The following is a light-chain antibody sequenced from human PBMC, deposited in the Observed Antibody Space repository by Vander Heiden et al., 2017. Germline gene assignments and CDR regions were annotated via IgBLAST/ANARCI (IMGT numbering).Light chain of an antibody. Sequence: SSVLTQAPALSVSLGQTVRITCQGDSLRSYYASWYQQKPGQAPVLVIYGKNNRPSGIPDRFSGSSSGNTASLTITGAQAEDEADYYCNSRDSSGNPHVVFGGGTKLTVL. CDR1: SLRSYY. V-gene: IGLV3-19*01. CDR2: GKN. J-gene: IGLJ2*01. CDR3: NSRDSSGNPHVV.